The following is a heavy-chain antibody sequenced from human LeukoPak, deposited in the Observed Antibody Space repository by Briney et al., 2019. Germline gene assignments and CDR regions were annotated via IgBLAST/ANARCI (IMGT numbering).Heavy chain of an antibody. J-gene: IGHJ4*02. CDR2: IYYSGST. CDR3: ARDNYDILTGYYEGDY. Sequence: PSETLSLTCTVSGGSIGSGGYYWSWICQHPGKGLEWIGYIYYSGSTYYNPSLKSRVTISVDTSKNQFSLKLSSVTAADTAVYYCARDNYDILTGYYEGDYWGQGTLVTVSS. V-gene: IGHV4-31*03. CDR1: GGSIGSGGYY. D-gene: IGHD3-9*01.